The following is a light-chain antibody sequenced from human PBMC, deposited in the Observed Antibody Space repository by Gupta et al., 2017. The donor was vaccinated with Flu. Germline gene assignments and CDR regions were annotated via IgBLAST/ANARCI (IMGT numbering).Light chain of an antibody. J-gene: IGLJ1*01. Sequence: QSALTPPASVSVSPGQSITISCTGTSSDVGGYNYVSWYQQHPGKAPKLMIYEVSNRPSGVSNRCSGSKSGNTASLTISGLQAEDEADYYCSSYTSSSTPDVCGTGTKVTVL. CDR3: SSYTSSSTPDV. V-gene: IGLV2-14*01. CDR1: SSDVGGYNY. CDR2: EVS.